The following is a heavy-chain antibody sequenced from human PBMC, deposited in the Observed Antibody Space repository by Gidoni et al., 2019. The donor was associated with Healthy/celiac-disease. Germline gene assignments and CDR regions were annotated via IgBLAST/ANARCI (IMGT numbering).Heavy chain of an antibody. CDR2: ISYDGSNK. CDR1: GFTFSSYG. D-gene: IGHD3-10*01. CDR3: AKGEHVLLWFGPNGYFDY. Sequence: QVQLVESGGGVVQPGRSLRLSCAASGFTFSSYGMHWVRQAPGKGLEWVAVISYDGSNKYYADSVKGRFTISRDNSKNTLYLQMNSLRAEDTAVYYCAKGEHVLLWFGPNGYFDYWGQGTLVTVSS. V-gene: IGHV3-30*18. J-gene: IGHJ4*02.